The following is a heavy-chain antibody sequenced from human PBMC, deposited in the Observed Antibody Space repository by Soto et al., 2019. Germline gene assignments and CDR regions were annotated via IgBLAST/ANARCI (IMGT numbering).Heavy chain of an antibody. CDR2: INHSGST. D-gene: IGHD3-10*01. CDR3: ARGHNGSGSYYKGIDY. CDR1: GGSFSGYY. J-gene: IGHJ4*02. V-gene: IGHV4-34*01. Sequence: SETLSLTCAVYGGSFSGYYWSWIRQPPGKGLEWIGEINHSGSTNYNPSLKSRVTISVDTSKNQFSLKLSSVTAADTAVYYCARGHNGSGSYYKGIDYWGQGTLVTVSS.